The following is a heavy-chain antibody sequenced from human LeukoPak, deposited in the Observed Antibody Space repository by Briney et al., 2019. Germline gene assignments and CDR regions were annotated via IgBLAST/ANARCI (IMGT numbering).Heavy chain of an antibody. CDR1: GYTFTSYY. D-gene: IGHD3-9*01. CDR2: FNPTGAST. CDR3: ARPLGIRYFDWTPGY. Sequence: ASVKVSCKTSGYTFTSYYIHWVRQAPGQGLEWMGIFNPTGASTTYAQKFQGRVTMTRDTSTTTVYMELSSLRSEDTAVYYCARPLGIRYFDWTPGYWGQGTLVTVSS. V-gene: IGHV1-46*01. J-gene: IGHJ4*02.